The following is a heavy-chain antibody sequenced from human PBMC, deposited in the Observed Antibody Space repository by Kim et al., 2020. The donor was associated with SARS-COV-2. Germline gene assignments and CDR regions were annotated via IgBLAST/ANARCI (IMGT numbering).Heavy chain of an antibody. Sequence: GGSLRLSCAASGFTFSSHSIHWVRQAPGKGLEWVASISYSGSNKYYADSVKGRFTISRDNSKNSLYLQMNSLRAEDTAVYYCANAKEVEDYTSYWVQ. D-gene: IGHD4-4*01. CDR1: GFTFSSHS. CDR3: ANAKEVEDYTSY. J-gene: IGHJ4*02. CDR2: ISYSGSNK. V-gene: IGHV3-48*01.